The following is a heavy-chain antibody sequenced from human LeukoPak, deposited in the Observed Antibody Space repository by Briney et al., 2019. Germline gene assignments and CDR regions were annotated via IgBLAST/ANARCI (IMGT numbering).Heavy chain of an antibody. CDR3: AKESYCSSTSCYIHYYYYGMDV. CDR1: GFTFSSYG. V-gene: IGHV3-30*18. Sequence: PGRSLRLSCAASGFTFSSYGMHWVRQAPGKGLEWVAVISYDGSNKYYADSVKGRFTISRDNSKNTLYLQMNSLRAEDTAVYYCAKESYCSSTSCYIHYYYYGMDVWGQGTTVTVSS. J-gene: IGHJ6*02. CDR2: ISYDGSNK. D-gene: IGHD2-2*02.